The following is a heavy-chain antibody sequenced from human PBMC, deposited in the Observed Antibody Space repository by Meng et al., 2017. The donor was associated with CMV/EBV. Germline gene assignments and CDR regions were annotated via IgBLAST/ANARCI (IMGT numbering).Heavy chain of an antibody. CDR2: IRSKAYGGTT. Sequence: GESLKISCTASGFTFGDYAMSWVRQAPGKGLEWVGFIRSKAYGGTTEYAASVKGRFTISRDESKSIAYLQMNSLKTEDTAVYYCTRATVTTYYYYYYGMDVWGQGTTVTVSS. J-gene: IGHJ6*02. D-gene: IGHD4-11*01. CDR1: GFTFGDYA. CDR3: TRATVTTYYYYYYGMDV. V-gene: IGHV3-49*04.